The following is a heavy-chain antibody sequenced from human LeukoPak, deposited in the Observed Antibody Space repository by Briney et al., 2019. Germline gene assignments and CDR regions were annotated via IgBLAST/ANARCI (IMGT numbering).Heavy chain of an antibody. CDR3: ARDSGDYVWVG. Sequence: SETLSLTCAVYGGSFSGYYWSWIRRPPGKGLEWIGYMYYSGSTNYNPSLKSRVTISVDTSKKQFSLKLSSVTAADTAMYYCARDSGDYVWVGWGRGTLVTVSS. CDR1: GGSFSGYY. V-gene: IGHV4-59*01. J-gene: IGHJ4*02. CDR2: MYYSGST. D-gene: IGHD3-16*01.